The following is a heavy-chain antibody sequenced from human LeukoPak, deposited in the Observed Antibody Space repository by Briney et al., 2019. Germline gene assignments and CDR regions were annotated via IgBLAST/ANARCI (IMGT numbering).Heavy chain of an antibody. CDR2: IYYSGST. V-gene: IGHV4-39*01. D-gene: IGHD5-12*01. Sequence: SETLSLTCTVSGGSISSSSYYWGWIRQPPGKGLEWIGSIYYSGSTYYNPSLKSRVTISVDTSKNQFSLKLSSVTAADTAVYYCARGRDSGYATHDAFDIWGQGTMVAVSS. J-gene: IGHJ3*02. CDR1: GGSISSSSYY. CDR3: ARGRDSGYATHDAFDI.